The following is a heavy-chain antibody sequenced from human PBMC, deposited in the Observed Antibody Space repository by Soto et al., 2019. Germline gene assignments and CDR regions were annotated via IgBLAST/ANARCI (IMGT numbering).Heavy chain of an antibody. CDR1: GDSVSSNSAA. Sequence: PSQTLSLTCAIFGDSVSSNSAAWNWIRQSPSRGLEWLGRTYYRSKWYNDYAVSVKSRITINPDTSKNQFSLQLNSVTPEDTAVYYCARGGYYGSGSYYKIGYYYYYMDVWGKGTTVTVSS. CDR2: TYYRSKWYN. D-gene: IGHD3-10*01. J-gene: IGHJ6*03. V-gene: IGHV6-1*01. CDR3: ARGGYYGSGSYYKIGYYYYYMDV.